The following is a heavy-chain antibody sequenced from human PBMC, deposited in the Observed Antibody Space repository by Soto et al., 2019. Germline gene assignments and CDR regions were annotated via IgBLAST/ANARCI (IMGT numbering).Heavy chain of an antibody. CDR3: AADTLQKAV. CDR2: IVVGSGKT. D-gene: IGHD3-10*01. J-gene: IGHJ4*02. V-gene: IGHV1-58*02. CDR1: VGTFSSYA. Sequence: SVKVSCKASVGTFSSYAISWVRQAPGQGLEWIGWIVVGSGKTNYAQKFQDRVAITRDTSTGTSYLEMTGLTSADTAAYYCAADTLQKAVWGQGTLVTVSS.